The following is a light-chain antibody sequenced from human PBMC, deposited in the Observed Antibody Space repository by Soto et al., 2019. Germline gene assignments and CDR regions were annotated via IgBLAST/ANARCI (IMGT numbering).Light chain of an antibody. V-gene: IGKV3-20*01. J-gene: IGKJ1*01. Sequence: EIVLTQSPDTLSLSPGERATLSCRASEGISSTYLAWYQQTPGQAPRLLIFGASSRATGIPDRFSGSGSGTDFTRTISRLEPEDFAVYYCQQYGISPWTFCQGTKVEI. CDR1: EGISSTY. CDR2: GAS. CDR3: QQYGISPWT.